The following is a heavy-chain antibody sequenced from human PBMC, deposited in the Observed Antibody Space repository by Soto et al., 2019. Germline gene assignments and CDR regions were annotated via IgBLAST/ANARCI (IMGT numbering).Heavy chain of an antibody. CDR1: GDSIGTYY. V-gene: IGHV4-59*08. Sequence: SETLSLTCTISGDSIGTYYWTWFRQPPGKGLEWIGNVYFSGSTNSNPSLKSRASMSIDKSTNQFSLQLTSVSAVDTAVYYCARRLKSFGTGGFDYWGQGRLVTVSS. CDR3: ARRLKSFGTGGFDY. CDR2: VYFSGST. J-gene: IGHJ4*02. D-gene: IGHD3-3*01.